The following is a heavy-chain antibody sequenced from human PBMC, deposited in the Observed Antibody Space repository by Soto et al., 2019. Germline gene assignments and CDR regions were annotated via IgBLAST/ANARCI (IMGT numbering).Heavy chain of an antibody. D-gene: IGHD2-15*01. CDR3: AKDFSPRGGTFDY. CDR2: ISYDGRDK. CDR1: GFTFSSYD. V-gene: IGHV3-30*18. J-gene: IGHJ4*02. Sequence: GGSLRLSCAASGFTFSSYDMHWVRQAPGKGPEWVAVISYDGRDKYYADSVKGRFSISRDNSKNTLYLQMNSLRAEDTAVYYCAKDFSPRGGTFDYWGQGTLVTISS.